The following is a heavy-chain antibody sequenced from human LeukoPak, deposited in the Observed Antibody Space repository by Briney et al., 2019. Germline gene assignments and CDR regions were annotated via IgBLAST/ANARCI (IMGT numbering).Heavy chain of an antibody. Sequence: PSETLSLTCTVSGGSISSYYWSWSRQPPGKGLEWIGYIYYSGSTNYNPSLKSRVTISVDTSKNQFSLKLSSVTAADTAVYYCARMDRMIVVALDYWGQGTLVTVSS. V-gene: IGHV4-59*08. J-gene: IGHJ4*02. CDR1: GGSISSYY. CDR2: IYYSGST. D-gene: IGHD3-22*01. CDR3: ARMDRMIVVALDY.